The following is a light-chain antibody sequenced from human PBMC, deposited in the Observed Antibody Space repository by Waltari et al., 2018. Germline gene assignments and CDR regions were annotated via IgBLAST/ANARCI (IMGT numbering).Light chain of an antibody. V-gene: IGKV3-15*01. CDR3: QQYNNWPLT. CDR1: QSVSSN. CDR2: GTS. J-gene: IGKJ4*01. Sequence: EIVLTQSQATLSLSPGERAILSCRASQSVSSNLAWYRQKPGQAPSLLIYGTSTRATGIPDRFSGSGSGTDFTLTISSLEPEDFAVYYCQQYNNWPLTFGGGTKVEIK.